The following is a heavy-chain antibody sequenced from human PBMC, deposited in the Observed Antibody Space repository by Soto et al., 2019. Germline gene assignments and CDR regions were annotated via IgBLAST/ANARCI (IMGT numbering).Heavy chain of an antibody. Sequence: QVQLVQSGAEVKKPGSSVKVSCKASGDTFSFHTINWVRQAPGLGLEWMGRVNPIVSMSNYAQKFQGRVTITADKSTNTAYMQLSSLRSEDTAIYYCAASYGSGYRAFDYWGQGALVTVSS. J-gene: IGHJ4*02. CDR2: VNPIVSMS. CDR3: AASYGSGYRAFDY. V-gene: IGHV1-69*02. CDR1: GDTFSFHT. D-gene: IGHD3-10*01.